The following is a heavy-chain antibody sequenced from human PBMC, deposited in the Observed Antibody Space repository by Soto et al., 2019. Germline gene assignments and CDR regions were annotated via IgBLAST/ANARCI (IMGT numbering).Heavy chain of an antibody. CDR3: ARKDYYGAGIYYFDH. V-gene: IGHV1-3*01. CDR1: GYTFTSYP. CDR2: INAANGDT. D-gene: IGHD3-10*01. Sequence: QVQLVQSGAHLREPGASVKVSCKASGYTFTSYPVHWVRQAPGQRLQWMGWINAANGDTGYSQKFQGRVTFTRDTSASTLYMELSGLTSEDTAVYYCARKDYYGAGIYYFDHWGQGTLVTVSS. J-gene: IGHJ4*02.